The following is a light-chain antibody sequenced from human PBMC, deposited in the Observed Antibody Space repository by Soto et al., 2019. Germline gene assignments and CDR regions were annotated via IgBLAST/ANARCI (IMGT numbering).Light chain of an antibody. J-gene: IGLJ2*01. CDR2: ANN. V-gene: IGLV1-40*01. CDR3: QSYDSSLSGSV. Sequence: QSVLTQPPSVSGAPGQRVTISCTGSSSNIGTQTVHWYQHLPGAAPKVLIYANNNRPSGVPDRFSVSKSGTSASLAITGLQAEDEADYYCQSYDSSLSGSVFGGGTQLTVL. CDR1: SSNIGTQT.